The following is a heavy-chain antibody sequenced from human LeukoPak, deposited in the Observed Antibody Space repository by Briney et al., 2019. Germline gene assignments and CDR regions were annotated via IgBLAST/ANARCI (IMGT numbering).Heavy chain of an antibody. Sequence: GGSLRLSCAASGFTFSNYSMYWVRQTPGKGLEWVSYISSSGSTIYHADSVKGRFTISRENAKNSLYLQMNSLRADDTAVYYCTRVERSWFDPWGQGTLVTVSS. D-gene: IGHD3-3*01. J-gene: IGHJ5*02. CDR1: GFTFSNYS. V-gene: IGHV3-48*04. CDR3: TRVERSWFDP. CDR2: ISSSGSTI.